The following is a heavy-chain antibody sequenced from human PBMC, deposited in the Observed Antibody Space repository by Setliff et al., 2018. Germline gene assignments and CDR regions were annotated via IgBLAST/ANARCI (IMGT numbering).Heavy chain of an antibody. Sequence: GASVKVSCKASGYTLTSYGVTWVRQAPGQGLEWMGWISNRNGETNYAQMFQGRVTMTTDTSTNTAYMDLGSLRSDDAAVYYCARLVRYCTRTACQKLAGDESWGQGTLVTVSS. CDR2: ISNRNGET. D-gene: IGHD2-8*01. CDR1: GYTLTSYG. CDR3: ARLVRYCTRTACQKLAGDES. V-gene: IGHV1-18*01. J-gene: IGHJ5*01.